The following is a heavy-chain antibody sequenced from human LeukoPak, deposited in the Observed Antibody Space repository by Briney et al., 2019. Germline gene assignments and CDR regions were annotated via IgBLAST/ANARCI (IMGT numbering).Heavy chain of an antibody. CDR1: GFTFDDYA. CDR2: ISWNSGSI. Sequence: PGGSLRLSCAASGFTFDDYAMHWVRQAPGKGLEWVSGISWNSGSIGYADSVKGRFTISRDNAKNSLYLQINSLRAEDMALYYCAKGGGYDPYYFDYWGQGTLVTVSS. D-gene: IGHD5-12*01. V-gene: IGHV3-9*03. CDR3: AKGGGYDPYYFDY. J-gene: IGHJ4*02.